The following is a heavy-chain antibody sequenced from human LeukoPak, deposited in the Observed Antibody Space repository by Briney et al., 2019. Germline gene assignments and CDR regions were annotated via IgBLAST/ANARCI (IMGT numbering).Heavy chain of an antibody. CDR3: ARLHDYGDYALDY. CDR1: GGSISSSSYC. D-gene: IGHD4-17*01. J-gene: IGHJ4*02. V-gene: IGHV4-39*01. CDR2: IYYSGST. Sequence: PSETLSLTCTVSGGSISSSSYCWGWIRQPPGKGLEWIGSIYYSGSTYYNPSLKSRVTISVDTSKNQFSLKLSSVTAADTAVYYCARLHDYGDYALDYWGQGTLVTVSS.